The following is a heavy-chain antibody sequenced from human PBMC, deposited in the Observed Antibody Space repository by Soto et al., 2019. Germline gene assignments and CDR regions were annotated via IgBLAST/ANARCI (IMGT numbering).Heavy chain of an antibody. CDR1: GGSFSGYY. Sequence: QVQLQQWGAGLLKPSETLSLTCAVYGGSFSGYYWSWIRQPPGKGLEWIGQINHSGSTNYNPSLKSRVTISVDTSKNQFSLKLSSVTAADTAVYYCARGNYMIVAPGWVDPWGQGTLVTVSS. CDR2: INHSGST. D-gene: IGHD3-22*01. V-gene: IGHV4-34*01. J-gene: IGHJ5*02. CDR3: ARGNYMIVAPGWVDP.